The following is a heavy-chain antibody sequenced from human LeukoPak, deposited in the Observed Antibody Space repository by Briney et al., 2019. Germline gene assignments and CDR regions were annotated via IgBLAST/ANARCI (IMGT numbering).Heavy chain of an antibody. CDR1: GSTFTDYY. Sequence: ASVNLSCKGAGSTFTDYYVQWVRLAPGQGLGWVGGINPNSGGTEYAQKFQGRVTMTRDTSTSTAYMDLSRLGFDVQAMYYCARDHCTSNSCYEDLYYGLDVWGQGTTVTVSS. D-gene: IGHD2-2*01. CDR3: ARDHCTSNSCYEDLYYGLDV. J-gene: IGHJ6*02. V-gene: IGHV1-2*02. CDR2: INPNSGGT.